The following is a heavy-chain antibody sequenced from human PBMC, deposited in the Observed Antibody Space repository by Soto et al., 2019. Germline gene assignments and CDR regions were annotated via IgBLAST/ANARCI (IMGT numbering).Heavy chain of an antibody. CDR3: ANWDRWLPLDY. CDR1: RFTFSSYA. D-gene: IGHD6-19*01. CDR2: ISGSGGST. Sequence: EVQLLESGGGLVQPGGSLRLSCAASRFTFSSYAMSWVRQAPGKGLEWVSAISGSGGSTYYADSVKGRFTISRDNSNNPLYLQMNSLRAEDTAVYYCANWDRWLPLDYWGQGTLVTVSS. J-gene: IGHJ4*02. V-gene: IGHV3-23*01.